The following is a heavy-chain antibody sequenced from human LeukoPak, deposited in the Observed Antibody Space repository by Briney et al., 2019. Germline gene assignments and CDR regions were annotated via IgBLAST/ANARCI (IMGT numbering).Heavy chain of an antibody. V-gene: IGHV3-33*06. J-gene: IGHJ4*02. Sequence: QPGRSLRLSCAASGFTFSSYGMHWVRQAPGKGLEWVAVIWYDGSNKYYADSVKGRFTISRDNSKNTLYLQMNSLRAEDTAVYYCAKDAPSGNLDYWGQGTLVTVSS. CDR2: IWYDGSNK. D-gene: IGHD1-26*01. CDR1: GFTFSSYG. CDR3: AKDAPSGNLDY.